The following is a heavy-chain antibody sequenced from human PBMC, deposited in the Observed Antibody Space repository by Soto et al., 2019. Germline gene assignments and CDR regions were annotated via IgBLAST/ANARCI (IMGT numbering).Heavy chain of an antibody. D-gene: IGHD3-10*01. Sequence: ITLKESGPTLVKPTQTLTLTCTFSGFSLNTGGVGVGWVRQPRGKAMEWLALIYWDDDERYRPSLRSRLNITKDTINNQVVHTMTNMDPENTATYYCVRNWVDYGGDYSYRMDAWGQGTTVTVSS. CDR1: GFSLNTGGVG. CDR3: VRNWVDYGGDYSYRMDA. V-gene: IGHV2-5*02. CDR2: IYWDDDE. J-gene: IGHJ6*02.